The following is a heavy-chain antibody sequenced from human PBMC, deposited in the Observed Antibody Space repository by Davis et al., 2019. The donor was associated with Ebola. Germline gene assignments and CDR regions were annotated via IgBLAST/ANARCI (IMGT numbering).Heavy chain of an antibody. CDR3: ARAGMVQGVITKWDGY. J-gene: IGHJ4*02. V-gene: IGHV3-48*02. D-gene: IGHD3-10*01. CDR2: ICSSSTTI. Sequence: GESLKISCVASGFTFSRNSMNWVRQAPGKGLEWVSYICSSSTTIYYADSVKGRFTISRDNAKNALYLQMNSLRDEDTAVYYCARAGMVQGVITKWDGYWGQGTLVTVSS. CDR1: GFTFSRNS.